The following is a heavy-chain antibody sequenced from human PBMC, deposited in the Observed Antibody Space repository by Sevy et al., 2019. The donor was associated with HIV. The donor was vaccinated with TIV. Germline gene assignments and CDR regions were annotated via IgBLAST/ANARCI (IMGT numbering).Heavy chain of an antibody. V-gene: IGHV3-30*18. CDR2: ISYDGSNK. J-gene: IGHJ6*02. D-gene: IGHD3-10*01. Sequence: GGSLRLSCAASGFTFSSYGMHWVRQAPGKGLEWVAVISYDGSNKYYADSVKGRFTISRDNSKNTLYLQMNSLRAEDTAVYYCAKDRPLGTHAGGMDFWGQGTTVTVSS. CDR3: AKDRPLGTHAGGMDF. CDR1: GFTFSSYG.